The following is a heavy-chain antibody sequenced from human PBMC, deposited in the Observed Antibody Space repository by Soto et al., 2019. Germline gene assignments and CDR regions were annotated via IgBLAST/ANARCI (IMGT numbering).Heavy chain of an antibody. CDR2: IYYSGST. Sequence: PSETLSLTCTVSGDSISSYYWSWIRQPPGKGLEYIGYIYYSGSTNYNPSLKSRVTISVDTSKNQFSLKLSSVTAADRAVYYCAADLTVTADYYYYGMDVWGQGTTVTVSS. CDR3: AADLTVTADYYYYGMDV. J-gene: IGHJ6*02. V-gene: IGHV4-59*01. CDR1: GDSISSYY. D-gene: IGHD4-17*01.